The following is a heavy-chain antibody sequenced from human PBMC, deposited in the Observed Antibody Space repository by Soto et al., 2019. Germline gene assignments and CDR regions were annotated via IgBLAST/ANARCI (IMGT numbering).Heavy chain of an antibody. CDR1: GFTFSTYA. Sequence: PGGSLRLSCAASGFTFSTYAMSWVRQAPGKGLEWVSAISAGGGSTYYADSVKGRFTISRDNSKNTLYLQMNSLRLEDTAVYYCAKGRCSGGSCYSAYWGQGTLVTVSS. CDR2: ISAGGGST. J-gene: IGHJ4*02. CDR3: AKGRCSGGSCYSAY. D-gene: IGHD2-15*01. V-gene: IGHV3-23*01.